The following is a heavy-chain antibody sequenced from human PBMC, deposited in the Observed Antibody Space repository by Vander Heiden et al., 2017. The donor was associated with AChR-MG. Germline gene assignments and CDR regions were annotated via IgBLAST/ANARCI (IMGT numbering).Heavy chain of an antibody. J-gene: IGHJ6*03. Sequence: QVQLVESGGGVVQPGRSLRLPCAASGLSFSSYGMHWVRQAPGKGLEWVAVIWDDGSNKHYVDSVKGRFTISRDNSKKTLYLQMNSLGAEDTAVYYCARDEFRGYGGSFYWSGGMDVWGKGTTVTVSS. D-gene: IGHD5-12*01. CDR2: IWDDGSNK. CDR3: ARDEFRGYGGSFYWSGGMDV. CDR1: GLSFSSYG. V-gene: IGHV3-33*01.